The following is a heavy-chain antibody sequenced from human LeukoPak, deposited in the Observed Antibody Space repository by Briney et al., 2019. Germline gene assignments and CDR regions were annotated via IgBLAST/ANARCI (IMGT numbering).Heavy chain of an antibody. Sequence: PGGSLRLSCAASGFTFDDYGMSWVRQAPGKGPEWVSGINWNGGSTGYADSVKGRFTISRDNAKNSLYLQMNSLRAEDTALYYCARDGSSSIAAAGTTAVDYFDYWGQGTLVTVSS. V-gene: IGHV3-20*04. J-gene: IGHJ4*02. D-gene: IGHD6-13*01. CDR1: GFTFDDYG. CDR2: INWNGGST. CDR3: ARDGSSSIAAAGTTAVDYFDY.